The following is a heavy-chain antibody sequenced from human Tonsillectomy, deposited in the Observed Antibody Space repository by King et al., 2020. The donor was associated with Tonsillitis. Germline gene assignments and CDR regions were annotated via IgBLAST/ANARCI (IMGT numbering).Heavy chain of an antibody. D-gene: IGHD2-15*01. J-gene: IGHJ5*02. CDR2: IYYSGST. CDR1: GGSISSGSYY. Sequence: LQLQESGPGLVKPSETLSLTCTVSGGSISSGSYYWGWIRQPPGKGLEWIGSIYYSGSTYYNPSLKSRVTISVDTSKNQFSLKLSSVTAADTAVYYCAGLVGDCSGGSCYSVFRWFDPWGRGTLVTVSS. V-gene: IGHV4-39*01. CDR3: AGLVGDCSGGSCYSVFRWFDP.